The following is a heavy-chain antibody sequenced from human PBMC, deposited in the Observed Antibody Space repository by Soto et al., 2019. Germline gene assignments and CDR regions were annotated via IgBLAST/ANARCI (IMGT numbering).Heavy chain of an antibody. CDR3: GKGERSRYRSMFDY. D-gene: IGHD3-16*01. Sequence: HPGGSLRLSCVASGFSFSTSGMHWVRQAPGKGLEWVAVVSYDRSSKFYADSAKGRFTISSDDSKNTLYLHMDSLRVEDSAVYYCGKGERSRYRSMFDYWGQGTRVTVSS. J-gene: IGHJ4*01. CDR1: GFSFSTSG. CDR2: VSYDRSSK. V-gene: IGHV3-30*18.